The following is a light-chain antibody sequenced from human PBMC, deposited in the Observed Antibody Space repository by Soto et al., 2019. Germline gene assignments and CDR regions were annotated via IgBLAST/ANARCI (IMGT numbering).Light chain of an antibody. J-gene: IGKJ3*01. CDR3: QQYNSYSFT. Sequence: DIQMTQSPSTLSASVGDRVTITCRASQSISSWLAWYQQKPGKAPKLLIYKASSLESGVPSRFSGRGSGTEFTLTISSLQPDDFATYYYQQYNSYSFTFGPGTKVDIK. CDR2: KAS. V-gene: IGKV1-5*03. CDR1: QSISSW.